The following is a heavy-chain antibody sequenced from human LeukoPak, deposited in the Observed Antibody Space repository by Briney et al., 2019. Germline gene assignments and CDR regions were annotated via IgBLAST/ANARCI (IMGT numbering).Heavy chain of an antibody. D-gene: IGHD2-2*01. CDR2: TYYRSTWYN. CDR1: GDSVSSNSVT. V-gene: IGHV6-1*01. J-gene: IGHJ5*02. CDR3: ARRLTQYDCFDP. Sequence: SQTLSLTCAISGDSVSSNSVTWNWIRQAPSKGLEWLGRTYYRSTWYNDYAVSVRGRITVNPDTSKNQFSLHLNSVTPEDTAVYYCARRLTQYDCFDPWGQGILVTVSS.